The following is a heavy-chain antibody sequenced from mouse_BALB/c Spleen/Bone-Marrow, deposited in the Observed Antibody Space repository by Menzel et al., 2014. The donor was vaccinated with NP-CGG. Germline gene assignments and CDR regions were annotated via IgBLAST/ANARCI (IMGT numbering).Heavy chain of an antibody. CDR2: INSNGGST. D-gene: IGHD1-1*01. Sequence: EVQLVESGGGLVQPEGSLKLSCAASGFTFSSYGMSWVRQTPDKRLELVATINSNGGSTYYPDSVKGRFTISRDNAKNTLYLQMSSLKSEDTAMYYCARDYYGSSYAMDYWGQGTSVTVSS. CDR3: ARDYYGSSYAMDY. CDR1: GFTFSSYG. J-gene: IGHJ4*01. V-gene: IGHV5-6-3*01.